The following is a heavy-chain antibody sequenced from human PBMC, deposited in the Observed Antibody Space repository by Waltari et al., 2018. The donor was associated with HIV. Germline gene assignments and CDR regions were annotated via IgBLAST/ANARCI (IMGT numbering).Heavy chain of an antibody. CDR3: AGAPTVTTNLEY. CDR1: GFTVSTNY. CDR2: IDRGGTS. V-gene: IGHV3-66*01. J-gene: IGHJ4*02. Sequence: EVQLMQSGGGLVQPGGSLRLSCAASGFTVSTNYISWVRQAPGKGLEWVSIIDRGGTSYYADAVKGRFTISRDTSNNTVSLQMNSLRAEDTAMYYCAGAPTVTTNLEYWGQGVLVSVSP. D-gene: IGHD4-17*01.